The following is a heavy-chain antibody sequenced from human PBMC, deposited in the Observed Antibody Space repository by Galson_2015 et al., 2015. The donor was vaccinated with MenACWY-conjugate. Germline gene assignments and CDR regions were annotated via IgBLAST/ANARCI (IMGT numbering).Heavy chain of an antibody. V-gene: IGHV4-39*01. CDR1: GFTFSTYW. D-gene: IGHD2-15*01. J-gene: IGHJ3*02. CDR3: ARRRPRDIGGGFDI. Sequence: LRLSCAASGFTFSTYWMHWVRQPPGKGLEWIGNIHYGGGTYYNPSLKSRLTTSVDTSKNQFSLKLSSVTAADTAVYYCARRRPRDIGGGFDIWGQGTIVTVAS. CDR2: IHYGGGT.